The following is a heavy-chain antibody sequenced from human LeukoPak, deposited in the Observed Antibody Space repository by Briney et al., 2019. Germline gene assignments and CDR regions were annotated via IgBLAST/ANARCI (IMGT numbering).Heavy chain of an antibody. J-gene: IGHJ3*02. Sequence: TSETLSLTCAVYGGSFSGYYWGRIRQPPGKGLEWIGSIYFTGTTLYNPSLTSRVTISVDTSKNQFSLRLNSVTAADTAVYYCARQLGAYSYPFDIWGQGTKVTVSS. CDR2: IYFTGTT. D-gene: IGHD3-16*01. CDR1: GGSFSGYY. V-gene: IGHV4-39*01. CDR3: ARQLGAYSYPFDI.